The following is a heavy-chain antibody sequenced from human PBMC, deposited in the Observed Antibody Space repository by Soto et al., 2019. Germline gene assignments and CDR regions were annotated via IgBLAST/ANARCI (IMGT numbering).Heavy chain of an antibody. CDR3: ARDGLRGGWYDLGWYFDL. CDR2: IWYDGSNK. V-gene: IGHV3-33*01. Sequence: QVQLVESGGGVVQPGRSLRLSCAASGFTFSSYGMHWVRQAPGKGLEWVAVIWYDGSNKYYADSVKGRFTISRDNSKNTLYLQMSRLRAEDTAVYYCARDGLRGGWYDLGWYFDLWGRGTLVTVSS. CDR1: GFTFSSYG. J-gene: IGHJ2*01. D-gene: IGHD6-19*01.